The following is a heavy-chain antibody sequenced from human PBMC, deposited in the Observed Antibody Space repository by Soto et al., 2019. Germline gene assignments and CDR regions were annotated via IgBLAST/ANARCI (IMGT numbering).Heavy chain of an antibody. CDR3: ARHSYRNYGLYDFDS. J-gene: IGHJ5*01. CDR2: VYYSGST. Sequence: SETLSLTCTVSGGSVSSYYWSWIRQSPGKGLEWIGYVYYSGSTKYRPSLKSRVTISVDTSKNQFSLKVSSATAADTAVYYCARHSYRNYGLYDFDSCGLGALVPVSA. D-gene: IGHD4-4*01. V-gene: IGHV4-59*08. CDR1: GGSVSSYY.